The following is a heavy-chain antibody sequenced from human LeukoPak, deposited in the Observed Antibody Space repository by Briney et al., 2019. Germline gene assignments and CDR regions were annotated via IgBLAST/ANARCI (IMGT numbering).Heavy chain of an antibody. V-gene: IGHV3-73*01. Sequence: GGSLRLSCAASGFTFSGSGIDWVRQASGKGLEWVGRIRNKANSYATAYAASVKGRFTISRDDSKNTAYLQMNSLKTEDTAVYYCTRWESGTYPFDYWGQETLVTVSS. CDR3: TRWESGTYPFDY. D-gene: IGHD1-26*01. CDR1: GFTFSGSG. J-gene: IGHJ4*02. CDR2: IRNKANSYAT.